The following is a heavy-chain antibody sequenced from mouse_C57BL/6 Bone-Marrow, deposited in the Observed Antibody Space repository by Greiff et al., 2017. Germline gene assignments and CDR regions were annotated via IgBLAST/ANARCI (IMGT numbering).Heavy chain of an antibody. CDR1: GYTFTSSW. J-gene: IGHJ3*01. CDR2: FHPNSGST. V-gene: IGHV1-64*01. Sequence: VQLQQPGAELVKPGASVKLSCKASGYTFTSSWMHWVNQRPGQGLEWIGMFHPNSGSTNYNEKFKSKATRTVDKSSSTAYMQLSSLSSEDSAVYYCASRIYYVYEGFAYWGQGTLVTVSA. CDR3: ASRIYYVYEGFAY. D-gene: IGHD2-2*01.